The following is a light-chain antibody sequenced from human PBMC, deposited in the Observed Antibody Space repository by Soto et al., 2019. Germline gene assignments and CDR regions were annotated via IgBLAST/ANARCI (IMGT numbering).Light chain of an antibody. Sequence: DVVITQSPLSLPVTLGQPASISCRSSQSLEYSDGNTYLNWFQQRPGQSPRRLIYKVSNRDSGVPDRFSGSGSGTDFTLKISRVEAEDVGVYYCMQGTHWPPYTFGQGTKLEIK. J-gene: IGKJ2*01. V-gene: IGKV2-30*01. CDR2: KVS. CDR3: MQGTHWPPYT. CDR1: QSLEYSDGNTY.